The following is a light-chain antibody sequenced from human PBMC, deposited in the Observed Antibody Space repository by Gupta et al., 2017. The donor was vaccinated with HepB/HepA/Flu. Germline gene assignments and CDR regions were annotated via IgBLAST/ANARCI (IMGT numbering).Light chain of an antibody. CDR1: QSVSSSY. CDR3: QQYGSSPLT. J-gene: IGKJ4*01. V-gene: IGKV3-20*01. Sequence: EIVLTQSSGTLSLSPGERATLSCRASQSVSSSYLAWYQLKPGQAPRLLIYGTSSRATGIPDRFSGSGSGTDFTLSISRLEPEDFAVYYCQQYGSSPLTFGGGTKVEIK. CDR2: GTS.